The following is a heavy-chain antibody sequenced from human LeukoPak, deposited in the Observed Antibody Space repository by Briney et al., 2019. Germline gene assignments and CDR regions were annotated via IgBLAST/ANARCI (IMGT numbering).Heavy chain of an antibody. CDR3: ATDQYWGRPSGY. D-gene: IGHD7-27*01. J-gene: IGHJ4*02. CDR2: FDPEDGET. Sequence: GASVKVSCKVSGYTLTELSMHWVRQAPGKGLEWMGGFDPEDGETIYAQKFQGRVTMTEDTSTDTAYMELSSLRSEDTAVYYCATDQYWGRPSGYWGQGTLVTVSS. V-gene: IGHV1-24*01. CDR1: GYTLTELS.